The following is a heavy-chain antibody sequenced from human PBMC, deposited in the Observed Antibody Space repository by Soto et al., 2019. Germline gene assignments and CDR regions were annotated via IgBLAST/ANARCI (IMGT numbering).Heavy chain of an antibody. CDR2: MYYSGNS. CDR1: GGSISSSSYY. CDR3: ARRYGLSAFDI. Sequence: SETLSLTCTVSGGSISSSSYYWAWIRQPPGKGLEWIGSMYYSGNSYYNPSLKSRVTISVDTSKNQFSLKLSSVTAADTAVYYCARRYGLSAFDIWGQGTMVT. V-gene: IGHV4-39*07. J-gene: IGHJ3*02. D-gene: IGHD3-10*01.